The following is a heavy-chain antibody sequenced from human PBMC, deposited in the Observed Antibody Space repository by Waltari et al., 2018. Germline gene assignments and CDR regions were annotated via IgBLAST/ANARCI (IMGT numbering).Heavy chain of an antibody. Sequence: EVQLVESGGGLIQPGGSLRLSCAASGFTVSNNYINWVRQAPGKGWVWFSVIYSGGDTYYADSVKGRFTISRDNSKNMMYLKMNSLRAEDTAVYYCARDRFSSGPGALDIWGQGTMVTVSS. V-gene: IGHV3-53*01. CDR1: GFTVSNNY. CDR3: ARDRFSSGPGALDI. D-gene: IGHD6-25*01. CDR2: IYSGGDT. J-gene: IGHJ3*02.